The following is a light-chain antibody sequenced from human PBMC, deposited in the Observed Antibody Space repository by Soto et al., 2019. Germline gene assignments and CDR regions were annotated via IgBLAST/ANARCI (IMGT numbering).Light chain of an antibody. J-gene: IGKJ4*01. CDR2: AAT. Sequence: DIQVTQYPSALSESVGDRVTITCRASQGIKNYLAWYQQKPGEIPKLLIYAATTLESGIPPRFSGSGSGTDFTLTINNLQPEDVATYYCQRYYNAPFTFGGGTKVESK. V-gene: IGKV1-27*01. CDR3: QRYYNAPFT. CDR1: QGIKNY.